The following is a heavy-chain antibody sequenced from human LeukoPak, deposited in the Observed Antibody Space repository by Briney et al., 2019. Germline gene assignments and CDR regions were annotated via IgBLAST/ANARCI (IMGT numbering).Heavy chain of an antibody. CDR1: GFTFSTYG. CDR3: AKASGVPWADYGFDI. J-gene: IGHJ3*02. D-gene: IGHD3-10*01. V-gene: IGHV3-30*18. CDR2: ISYNGNDK. Sequence: GGSLRLSCAASGFTFSTYGMHWVRQAPGKGLEWVAVISYNGNDKYYADSVKGRFTISRDSSKSTLYLEMKSLRAEDTAVYYCAKASGVPWADYGFDIWGQGTMVTVSS.